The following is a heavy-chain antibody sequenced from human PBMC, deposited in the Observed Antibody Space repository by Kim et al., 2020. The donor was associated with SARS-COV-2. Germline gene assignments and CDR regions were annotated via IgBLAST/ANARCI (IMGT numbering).Heavy chain of an antibody. CDR3: ARAGVGYYYGMDV. D-gene: IGHD3-3*01. Sequence: GGSLRLSCAASGFTVSSNYMSWVRQAPGKGLEWVSVIYSGGSTYYAYSVKGRFTISRDNSKNTLYLQMNSLRAEDTAVYYCARAGVGYYYGMDVWGQGTTVTVSS. J-gene: IGHJ6*02. V-gene: IGHV3-66*02. CDR2: IYSGGST. CDR1: GFTVSSNY.